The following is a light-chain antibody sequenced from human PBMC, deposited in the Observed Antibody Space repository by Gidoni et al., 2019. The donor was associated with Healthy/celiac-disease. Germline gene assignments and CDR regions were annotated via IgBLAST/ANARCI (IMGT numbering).Light chain of an antibody. CDR3: QQRSNWPGT. CDR2: DAS. V-gene: IGKV3-11*01. Sequence: DIVLTQSPATLSLSPGERATLSCRASQSVSSYLAWYQQKPGQAPRLLIYDASNRATGIPARFSGSGSGTDFTLTISSLEPEDFAVYYCQQRSNWPGTFGGXTKVEIK. J-gene: IGKJ4*01. CDR1: QSVSSY.